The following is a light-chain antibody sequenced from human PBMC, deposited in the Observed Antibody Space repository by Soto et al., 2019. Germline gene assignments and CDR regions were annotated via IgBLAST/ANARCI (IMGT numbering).Light chain of an antibody. J-gene: IGKJ1*01. CDR3: HQYNNWLGT. V-gene: IGKV3-15*01. CDR1: QSVSTN. Sequence: EIVMTQSPAILSVSPGERATLSCRASQSVSTNLAWYQQTPGQAPRLLIFGASARATGIPARFSGSGSGTEFTLTISSLQSEGLKVYSCHQYNNWLGTFGQGTKVEIK. CDR2: GAS.